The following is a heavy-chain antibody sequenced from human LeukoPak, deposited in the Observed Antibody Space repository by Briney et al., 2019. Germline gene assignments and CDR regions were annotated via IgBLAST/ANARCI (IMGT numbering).Heavy chain of an antibody. Sequence: GGSLRLSCPASGFTFSSYAMHWVRQAPDKGLEWMAVISYDGSDTYYVDSVKGRITIYRDNSKNTLYLQMNSLRAEDTAVYYCAKDFIVQSYYGSGSYMYYGMDVWGPGTTVTVSS. CDR1: GFTFSSYA. CDR2: ISYDGSDT. J-gene: IGHJ6*02. D-gene: IGHD3-10*01. V-gene: IGHV3-30*04. CDR3: AKDFIVQSYYGSGSYMYYGMDV.